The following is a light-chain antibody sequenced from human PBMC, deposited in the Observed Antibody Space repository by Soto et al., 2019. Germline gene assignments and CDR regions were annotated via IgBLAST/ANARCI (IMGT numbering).Light chain of an antibody. V-gene: IGLV1-40*01. CDR3: QSYDSSLSGWV. J-gene: IGLJ3*02. CDR2: GNS. CDR1: SSNIGAGYV. Sequence: QSVLTQPPSGSGAPGQRVTSSCTGSSSNIGAGYVVHWYQQLPGTAPKLLIYGNSNRPSGVPDRFSGSKSGTSASLAITGLQAEDEADYYCQSYDSSLSGWVFGGGTKVTVL.